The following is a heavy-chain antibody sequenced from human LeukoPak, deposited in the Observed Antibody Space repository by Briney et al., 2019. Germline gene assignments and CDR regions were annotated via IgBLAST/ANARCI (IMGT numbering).Heavy chain of an antibody. CDR2: IYYSGST. Sequence: SETLSLTCTVSGGSISSGDYYWSWIRQPPGKGLEWIGYIYYSGSTYYNPSLKSRVTISVDTSKNQFSLKLSSVTAADTAVYYCARRPAYSGGYDYWGQGTLVTVSS. D-gene: IGHD1-26*01. CDR3: ARRPAYSGGYDY. V-gene: IGHV4-30-4*01. J-gene: IGHJ4*02. CDR1: GGSISSGDYY.